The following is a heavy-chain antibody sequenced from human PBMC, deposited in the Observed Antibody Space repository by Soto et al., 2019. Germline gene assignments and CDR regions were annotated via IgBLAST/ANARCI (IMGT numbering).Heavy chain of an antibody. Sequence: PGGSLRLSCAASGFTFSSYGMHWVRQAPGKGLEWVAVISYDGSNKYYADSVKGRFTISRDNSKNTLYLQMNSLRAEDTAVYYCAKEYYYDSSGYLFDYWGQGTLVTVSS. CDR3: AKEYYYDSSGYLFDY. D-gene: IGHD3-22*01. J-gene: IGHJ4*02. V-gene: IGHV3-30*18. CDR1: GFTFSSYG. CDR2: ISYDGSNK.